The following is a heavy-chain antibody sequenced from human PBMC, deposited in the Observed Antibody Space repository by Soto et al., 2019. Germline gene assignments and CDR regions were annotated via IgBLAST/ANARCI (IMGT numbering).Heavy chain of an antibody. Sequence: SETLSLTCTVSGGSISSGDYYWSWIRQPPGKGLEWIGYIYYSGSTYYNPSLKSRVTISVGTSKNQFSLKLSSVTAADTAVYYCARAEVTIFGVAPGMSNNCFDPWGQGTLVTVSS. CDR1: GGSISSGDYY. D-gene: IGHD3-3*01. CDR2: IYYSGST. V-gene: IGHV4-30-4*01. CDR3: ARAEVTIFGVAPGMSNNCFDP. J-gene: IGHJ5*02.